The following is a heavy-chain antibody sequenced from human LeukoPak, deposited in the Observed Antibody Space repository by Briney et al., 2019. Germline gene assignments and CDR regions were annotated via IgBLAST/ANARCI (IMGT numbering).Heavy chain of an antibody. J-gene: IGHJ4*02. CDR1: GYTITELS. D-gene: IGHD6-13*01. Sequence: ASVKVSCKVSGYTITELSMHWVRQAPGKGLEWMGGFDPEDGETIYAQKFQGRVTMTEDTSTDTAYMELSSLRSEDTAVYYCATMQIAAAGTPPAEDYWGQGTLVTVSS. V-gene: IGHV1-24*01. CDR3: ATMQIAAAGTPPAEDY. CDR2: FDPEDGET.